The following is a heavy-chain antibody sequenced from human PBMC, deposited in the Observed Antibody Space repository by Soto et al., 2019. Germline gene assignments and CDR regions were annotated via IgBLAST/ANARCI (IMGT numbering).Heavy chain of an antibody. D-gene: IGHD6-19*01. CDR1: GYTFSGFY. J-gene: IGHJ4*02. CDR2: INPNSGGT. CDR3: ASAAVTGTAGLDF. Sequence: RASVKVSCKASGYTFSGFYMHWVRQAPGQGLEWMGWINPNSGGTKSAEKFQGRVTMTRDTSISTAYMELSRLTSDDTAVYYCASAAVTGTAGLDFWGQGTQVTVYS. V-gene: IGHV1-2*02.